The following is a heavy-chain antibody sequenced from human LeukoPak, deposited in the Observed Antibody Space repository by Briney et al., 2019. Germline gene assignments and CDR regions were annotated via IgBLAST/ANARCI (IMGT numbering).Heavy chain of an antibody. CDR2: ISAYNGNT. Sequence: ASVKVSCKASGYTFTSYGISWVRQAPGQGLEWMGWISAYNGNTNYAQKLQGRVTMTTDTSTSTAYMELRSLRSDDTAVYYCASVYSSSWYGAFDIWGQGTMVTVSS. V-gene: IGHV1-18*01. J-gene: IGHJ3*02. CDR1: GYTFTSYG. CDR3: ASVYSSSWYGAFDI. D-gene: IGHD6-13*01.